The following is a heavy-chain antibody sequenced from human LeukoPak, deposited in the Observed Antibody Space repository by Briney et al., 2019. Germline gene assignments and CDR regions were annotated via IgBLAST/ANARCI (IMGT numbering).Heavy chain of an antibody. J-gene: IGHJ4*02. V-gene: IGHV3-74*01. CDR3: ARADSGYSSGQVDS. D-gene: IGHD6-19*01. CDR1: GFTFSSYW. Sequence: GGSLRLSCAASGFTFSSYWMHWVRQVPGKGLVWVSRIKSDGSSTSYADSVKGRFTISRDNAKNMLYLQMNSLRVEDTALYYCARADSGYSSGQVDSWGREPWSPSPQ. CDR2: IKSDGSST.